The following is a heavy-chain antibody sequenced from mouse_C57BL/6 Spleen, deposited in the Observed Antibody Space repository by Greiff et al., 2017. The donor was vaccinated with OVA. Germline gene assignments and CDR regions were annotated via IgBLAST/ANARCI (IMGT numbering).Heavy chain of an antibody. J-gene: IGHJ1*03. V-gene: IGHV1-53*01. Sequence: QVQLQQPGTELVKPGASVKLYCKASGYTFTSYWLHWVKQRPAQGLEWIGNINSSNGGTNYNEKFKSKATLTVNKSSSTAYMQLSSLTSEDSAGYYCARTYSSSLYVRGTGTTVTVSS. CDR2: INSSNGGT. CDR3: ARTYSSSLYV. D-gene: IGHD1-1*01. CDR1: GYTFTSYW.